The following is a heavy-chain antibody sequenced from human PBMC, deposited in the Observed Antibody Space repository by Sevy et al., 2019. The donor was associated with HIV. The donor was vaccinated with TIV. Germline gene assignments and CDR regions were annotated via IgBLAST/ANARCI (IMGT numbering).Heavy chain of an antibody. CDR2: FKSKIHGGTT. Sequence: GSLRLSCTASGFIFGDYGMSWGRQAPGKGLEWIAFFKSKIHGGTTENAASVKGRFTISRDDSKNIVYLQMSNLKTEDTAVYYCTRWSGSQSIFDYWGQRTLVTVSS. D-gene: IGHD1-26*01. J-gene: IGHJ4*02. CDR1: GFIFGDYG. CDR3: TRWSGSQSIFDY. V-gene: IGHV3-49*04.